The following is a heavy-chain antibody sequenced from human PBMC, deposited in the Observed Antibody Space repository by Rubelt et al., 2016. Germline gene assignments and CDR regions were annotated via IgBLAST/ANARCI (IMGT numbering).Heavy chain of an antibody. D-gene: IGHD2/OR15-2a*01. CDR2: INHRRST. V-gene: IGHV4-34*01. Sequence: QVQLQQWGAGLLKPSETLSLTCAVYGGSFSGYYWRWIRQPTGKGLEWIGEINHRRSTNYNPSSKSRVPISVDKSKNQFSLKLSSVTAADTAVYYCASQEYTGNYWGQGTLVTVSS. CDR3: ASQEYTGNY. CDR1: GGSFSGYY. J-gene: IGHJ4*02.